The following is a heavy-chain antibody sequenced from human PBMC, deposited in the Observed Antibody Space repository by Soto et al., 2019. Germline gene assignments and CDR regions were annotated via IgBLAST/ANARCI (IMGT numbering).Heavy chain of an antibody. Sequence: EVLLLESGGGLVQPGGSLRLSCAASGFNFSAYAMGWVRQAPGKGLEWVSSVSNSGSITYYADSVKGRFTISRDNSESTLYLQMSSLSAEDSAVYFCAKARWFSASSSSGLDSWGQGTLVTVSS. D-gene: IGHD6-6*01. CDR1: GFNFSAYA. J-gene: IGHJ4*02. CDR2: VSNSGSIT. CDR3: AKARWFSASSSSGLDS. V-gene: IGHV3-23*01.